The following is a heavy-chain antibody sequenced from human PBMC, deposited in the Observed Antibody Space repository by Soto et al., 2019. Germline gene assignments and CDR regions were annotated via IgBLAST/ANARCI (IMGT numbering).Heavy chain of an antibody. CDR3: ARKSSGWYSTNWFDP. D-gene: IGHD6-19*01. CDR1: GGSISSYY. CDR2: IYYSGST. J-gene: IGHJ5*02. V-gene: IGHV4-59*01. Sequence: SETLSLTCTVSGGSISSYYWSWIRQPPGKGLEWIGYIYYSGSTNYNPSLKSRVTISVDTSKNQFSLKLSPVTAADTAVYYCARKSSGWYSTNWFDPWGQGTLVTVSS.